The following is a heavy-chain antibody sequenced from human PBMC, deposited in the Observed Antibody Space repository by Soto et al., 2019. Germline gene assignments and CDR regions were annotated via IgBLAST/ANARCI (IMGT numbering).Heavy chain of an antibody. J-gene: IGHJ5*02. CDR3: VRIRYQLPSSVLWLDP. V-gene: IGHV4-34*01. CDR2: INHVEGT. D-gene: IGHD3-16*01. Sequence: SETLSLTCAVYGGFLSESYWTWIRQPPGKGLEWIGEINHVEGTNYNPSLKSRVTMSVDTSQNQFSLRLISVTAADTAMYFCVRIRYQLPSSVLWLDPWGQGTPVTVSS. CDR1: GGFLSESY.